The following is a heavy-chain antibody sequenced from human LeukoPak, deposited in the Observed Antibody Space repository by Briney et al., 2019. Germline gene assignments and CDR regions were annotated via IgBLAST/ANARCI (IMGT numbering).Heavy chain of an antibody. D-gene: IGHD3-9*01. CDR1: GFTFRSYS. CDR3: ARSGYNILTGYCAY. J-gene: IGHJ4*02. V-gene: IGHV3-48*01. Sequence: GGSLRLSCAASGFTFRSYSMNWVRQAPGKGLEWVSYISSSSSTIYYADSVKGRFTISRDNAKNSLYLQMNSLRAEDTAVYYCARSGYNILTGYCAYWGQGTLVTVSS. CDR2: ISSSSSTI.